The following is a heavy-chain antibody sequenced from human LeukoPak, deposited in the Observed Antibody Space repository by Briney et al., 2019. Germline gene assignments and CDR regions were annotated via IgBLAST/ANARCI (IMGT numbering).Heavy chain of an antibody. CDR3: ARALIVRGLIGGFDI. J-gene: IGHJ3*02. V-gene: IGHV3-53*01. Sequence: GGSLRLSCATSGFIVSANYMNWVRQAPGKGLEWVSIIYDGGNAYYADSVKGRFTISRDKSKNTLYLQMNSLRAEDTAVYYCARALIVRGLIGGFDIWGQGIMVTVSS. CDR1: GFIVSANY. D-gene: IGHD3-10*02. CDR2: IYDGGNA.